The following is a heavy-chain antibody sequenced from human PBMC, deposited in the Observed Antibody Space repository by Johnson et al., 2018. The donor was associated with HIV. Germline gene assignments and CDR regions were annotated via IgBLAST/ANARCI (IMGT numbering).Heavy chain of an antibody. D-gene: IGHD6-13*01. CDR1: GFTFSNYG. J-gene: IGHJ3*02. CDR2: IWFDGNNK. V-gene: IGHV3-33*06. Sequence: QVQLVESGGGVVQPGRSLRLSCAASGFTFSNYGMHWVRQAPGKGLEWVAVIWFDGNNKRYSDSVKGRFTISRDNSKKILHLQMNSLRVEDTAVYYCAKVAVATAAGGVALDIWGPGTMVTVS. CDR3: AKVAVATAAGGVALDI.